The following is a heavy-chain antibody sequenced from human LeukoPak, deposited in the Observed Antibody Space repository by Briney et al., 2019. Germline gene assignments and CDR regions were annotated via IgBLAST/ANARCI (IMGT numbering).Heavy chain of an antibody. D-gene: IGHD3-10*01. J-gene: IGHJ4*02. CDR2: IYISGVT. CDR3: AKRSPPY. V-gene: IGHV3-66*04. CDR1: GFSITTND. Sequence: GGSLRLSCSASGFSITTNDMNWVRQAPGKGPEWVALIYISGVTKYADSVQGRFTIFRDNSRSTLYLQMDSLRADDTAVYYCAKRSPPYWGLGTLVTVSS.